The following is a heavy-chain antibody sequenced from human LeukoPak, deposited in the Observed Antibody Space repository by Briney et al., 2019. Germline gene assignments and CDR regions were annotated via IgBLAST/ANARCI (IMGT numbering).Heavy chain of an antibody. CDR1: GFTFNIYD. V-gene: IGHV3-23*01. CDR3: AGYCSSTSCYLSPGAFDI. D-gene: IGHD2-2*01. Sequence: GGSLRLSCAASGFTFNIYDMSWVRQAPRKGLQWVSGITGNGGSTYYADSVKGRFTISRDNSKNTLYLQMNSLRAEDTAVYYCAGYCSSTSCYLSPGAFDIWGQGTMVTVSS. J-gene: IGHJ3*02. CDR2: ITGNGGST.